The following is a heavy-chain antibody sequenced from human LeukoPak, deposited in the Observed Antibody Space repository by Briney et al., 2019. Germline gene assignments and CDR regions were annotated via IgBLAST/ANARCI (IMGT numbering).Heavy chain of an antibody. D-gene: IGHD5-24*01. CDR2: IYYGGSS. V-gene: IGHV4-39*01. J-gene: IGHJ4*02. Sequence: PSETLSLTCTVSGGSTSSSSYYWGWIRQPPGKGLEWIGSIYYGGSSYYNPSLRSRVTISVDTSKNQFSLKLSPVTAADTAVYYCAGWHEMATIWATFDYWGQGTLVTVSS. CDR1: GGSTSSSSYY. CDR3: AGWHEMATIWATFDY.